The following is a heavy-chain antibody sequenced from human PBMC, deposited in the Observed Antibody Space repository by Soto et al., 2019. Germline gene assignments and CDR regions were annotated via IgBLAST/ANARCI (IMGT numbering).Heavy chain of an antibody. CDR2: INWNSGSI. V-gene: IGHV3-9*01. Sequence: EVQLVESGGGLVQPGRSLRLSCAASGFTFDDYAMHWVRQVPGKGLEWLSGINWNSGSIAYADSVKGRFAISRDNAKNSLHLQMNSLRAEDTAFYYCVKDESINWYSGHFRHWGQGTLVTVSS. J-gene: IGHJ1*01. CDR3: VKDESINWYSGHFRH. CDR1: GFTFDDYA. D-gene: IGHD6-13*01.